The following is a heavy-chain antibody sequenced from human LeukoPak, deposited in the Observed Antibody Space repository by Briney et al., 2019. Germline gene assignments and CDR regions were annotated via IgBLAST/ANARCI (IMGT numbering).Heavy chain of an antibody. V-gene: IGHV4-4*07. CDR2: ISTGGST. D-gene: IGHD2-8*01. Sequence: SETLSLTCTVSGASISSSYCTWIRQPAGEGLEWIGRISTGGSTTYNPSFKSRVTMSLDTSKNQFSLNLTSVTAADTAVYYCARAPNGFGAFDIWGPGTMVTVSS. J-gene: IGHJ3*02. CDR3: ARAPNGFGAFDI. CDR1: GASISSSY.